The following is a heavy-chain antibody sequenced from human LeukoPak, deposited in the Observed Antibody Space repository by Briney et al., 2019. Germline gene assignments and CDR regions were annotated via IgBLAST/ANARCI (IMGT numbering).Heavy chain of an antibody. J-gene: IGHJ4*02. V-gene: IGHV1-8*01. D-gene: IGHD6-13*01. Sequence: GASVKVSCKASGYTFTSYDINWVRQAPGQGLEWMGWMNPNSGNTGYAQKFQGRVTMTRNTSISTAYMELSSLRSEDTAVYYCARVGYSSSWTTPFDYWGQGTLVTVSS. CDR3: ARVGYSSSWTTPFDY. CDR1: GYTFTSYD. CDR2: MNPNSGNT.